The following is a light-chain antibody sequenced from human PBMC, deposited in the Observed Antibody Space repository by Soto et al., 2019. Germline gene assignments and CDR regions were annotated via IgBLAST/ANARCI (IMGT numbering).Light chain of an antibody. CDR3: QQYMSYS. CDR2: AAS. Sequence: AIQMTQSPSSLSASVGDRVTIICRASRGIRNDLGWYQQKPGKAPKLLIYAASSLQSGVPSRFSGSGSGTEFTLTISSLQPDDFATYYCQQYMSYSFGQGTKVDIK. J-gene: IGKJ1*01. V-gene: IGKV1-6*01. CDR1: RGIRND.